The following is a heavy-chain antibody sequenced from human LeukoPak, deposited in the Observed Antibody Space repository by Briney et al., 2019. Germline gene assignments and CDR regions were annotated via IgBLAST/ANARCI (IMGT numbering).Heavy chain of an antibody. V-gene: IGHV3-23*01. Sequence: GGSLRLSCAASGFTFNTYAMNWVRQAPGKGLEWVSDISGTGGSTYYADSVKGRFTISRDNSKNTLYLQMNSLRAEDTAVYYCARSGWSYNWLDPWGQGTLVTVSS. CDR3: ARSGWSYNWLDP. J-gene: IGHJ5*02. CDR2: ISGTGGST. CDR1: GFTFNTYA. D-gene: IGHD6-19*01.